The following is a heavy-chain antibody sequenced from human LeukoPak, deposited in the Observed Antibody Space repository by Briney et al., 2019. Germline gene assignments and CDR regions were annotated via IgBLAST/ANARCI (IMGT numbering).Heavy chain of an antibody. CDR3: AKDRVRATRNNWFDP. Sequence: GGSLRLSCAASGFTFSSYAMSWVRQAPGKGLEWVSAISGGGGSTYYADSVKGRFTISRDNSKNTLYLQMNSLRAEDTAVYYCAKDRVRATRNNWFDPWGQGTLVTVSS. V-gene: IGHV3-23*01. J-gene: IGHJ5*02. CDR2: ISGGGGST. CDR1: GFTFSSYA. D-gene: IGHD1-26*01.